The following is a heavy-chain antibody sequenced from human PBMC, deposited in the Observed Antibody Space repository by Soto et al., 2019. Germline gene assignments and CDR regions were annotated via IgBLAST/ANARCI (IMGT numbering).Heavy chain of an antibody. CDR1: GLTFRSYW. J-gene: IGHJ4*02. CDR2: INTDGSVA. CDR3: VRDMQLWRLDS. V-gene: IGHV3-74*03. D-gene: IGHD2-21*01. Sequence: EVQLVESGGGLVQPGESLRLYCAASGLTFRSYWMHWVRQAPGKGLVWVSRINTDGSVAMYVDSVKGRFTISRDNAKNTLYLHMNSLRAEDTAVYYCVRDMQLWRLDSWSQGTLVTVSS.